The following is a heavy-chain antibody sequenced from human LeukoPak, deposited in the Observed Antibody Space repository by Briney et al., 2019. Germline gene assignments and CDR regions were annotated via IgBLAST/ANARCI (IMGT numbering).Heavy chain of an antibody. CDR1: GHTFTSYY. CDR2: INPSGGST. J-gene: IGHJ3*02. V-gene: IGHV1-46*01. D-gene: IGHD2-21*01. CDR3: ARGGPPKDWWPPRGPLFLYAFDI. Sequence: ASVKVSCKASGHTFTSYYMHWVRQAPGQGLEWMGIINPSGGSTSYAQKFQGRVTMTRDTSTSTVYMELSSLRSEDTAVYYCARGGPPKDWWPPRGPLFLYAFDIWGQGTMVTVSS.